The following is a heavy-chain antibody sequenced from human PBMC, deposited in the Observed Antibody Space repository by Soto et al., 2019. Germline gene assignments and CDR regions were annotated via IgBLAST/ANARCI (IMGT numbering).Heavy chain of an antibody. CDR1: GGSISKYY. CDR2: IYYSGST. Sequence: XETLSLTCTVSGGSISKYYWSWFRQPPGRGLDWIGYIYYSGSTNYNPSLKSRVTISVDTSKNQFSLKLSSMTAADTAVYYCARSGSRYCSGANCQTGKWFDHWGQGTLVTVSS. CDR3: ARSGSRYCSGANCQTGKWFDH. V-gene: IGHV4-59*01. J-gene: IGHJ5*02. D-gene: IGHD2-15*01.